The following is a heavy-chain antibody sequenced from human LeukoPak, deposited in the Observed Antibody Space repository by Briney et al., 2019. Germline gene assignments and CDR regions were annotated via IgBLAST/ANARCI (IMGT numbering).Heavy chain of an antibody. D-gene: IGHD2-2*02. V-gene: IGHV4-34*01. J-gene: IGHJ6*02. CDR3: ARESGSYCSSTSCYMRDYYYGMDV. Sequence: PSETLSLTCAVYGGSFSGYYWSGIRQPPGKGLEWIGEINQSGSTNYNPSLRSRVTISVDTSKNQFSLKLSSVTAADTAVYYCARESGSYCSSTSCYMRDYYYGMDVWGQGTTVTVSS. CDR1: GGSFSGYY. CDR2: INQSGST.